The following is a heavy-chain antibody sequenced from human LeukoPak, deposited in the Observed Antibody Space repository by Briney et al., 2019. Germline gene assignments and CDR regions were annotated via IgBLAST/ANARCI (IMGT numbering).Heavy chain of an antibody. CDR3: AELGITMIGGV. CDR1: GFTFSNYG. Sequence: GGSLRLSCAASGFTFSNYGLSWVRQAPGKGLEWVSGITGSGGSTYYADSVKGRFTISRDNSKNTLYLQMNSLRAEDTAVYYCAELGITMIGGVWGKGTTVTISS. D-gene: IGHD3-10*02. CDR2: ITGSGGST. V-gene: IGHV3-23*01. J-gene: IGHJ6*04.